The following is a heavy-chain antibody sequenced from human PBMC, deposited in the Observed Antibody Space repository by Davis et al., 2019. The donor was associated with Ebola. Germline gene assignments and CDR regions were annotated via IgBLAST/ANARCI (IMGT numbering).Heavy chain of an antibody. V-gene: IGHV3-48*02. CDR1: GFSFDTHW. CDR3: ATDRNWDFDY. J-gene: IGHJ4*02. Sequence: GGSLRLSCVDSGFSFDTHWMNWVRQAPGKGLEWVSYISDSSTTIYYADSVKGRFTISRDNAKNSLYLQMNSLRDEDTAVYYCATDRNWDFDYWGQGTLVTVSS. CDR2: ISDSSTTI. D-gene: IGHD7-27*01.